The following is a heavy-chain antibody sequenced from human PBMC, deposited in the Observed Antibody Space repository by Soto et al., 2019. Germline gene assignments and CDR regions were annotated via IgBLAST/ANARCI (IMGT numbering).Heavy chain of an antibody. CDR3: ANLRFVGIYFDS. D-gene: IGHD3-16*01. CDR2: INPNNGGT. V-gene: IGHV1-2*02. CDR1: GYTFTGYY. Sequence: QEHLVQSGAEVKKPGASVKVSCKASGYTFTGYYVHWVRQAPGQGLEWMGWINPNNGGTNYAQKFQGRVTMTRDTSISTAYMELSGLRSDDTAVYYCANLRFVGIYFDSWGQGPLFTVSS. J-gene: IGHJ4*02.